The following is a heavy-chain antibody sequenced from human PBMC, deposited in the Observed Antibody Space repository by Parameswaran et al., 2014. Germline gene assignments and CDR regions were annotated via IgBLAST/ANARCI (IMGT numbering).Heavy chain of an antibody. J-gene: IGHJ5*02. D-gene: IGHD2-15*01. V-gene: IGHV5-51*01. CDR3: ARATMWYAGNS. CDR2: IYPPNSGA. Sequence: VRQMPGKGLEWMGFIYPPNSGATYSPSFQGQVTISADKSINTAYLQWNSLKASDTAMYYCARATMWYAGNSWGQGTLVTVSS.